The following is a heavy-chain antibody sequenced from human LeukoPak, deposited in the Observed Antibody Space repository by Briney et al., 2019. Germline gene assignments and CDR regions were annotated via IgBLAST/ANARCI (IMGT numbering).Heavy chain of an antibody. J-gene: IGHJ4*02. CDR2: IYGDGST. CDR3: AIGSYCSGGSCYPLFDY. V-gene: IGHV3-53*01. CDR1: GFTVNNNY. Sequence: SGGSLRLSCAASGFTVNNNYMNWVRQASGKGLEWVSGIYGDGSTYYADSVKGRFTISRDSSKNTLYLQMNSLRAEDTAVYYCAIGSYCSGGSCYPLFDYWGRGTLATVSS. D-gene: IGHD2-15*01.